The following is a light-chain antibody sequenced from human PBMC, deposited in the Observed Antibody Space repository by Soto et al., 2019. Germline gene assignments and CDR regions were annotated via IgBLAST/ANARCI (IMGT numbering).Light chain of an antibody. V-gene: IGKV3-20*01. CDR1: QSVSSSY. J-gene: IGKJ1*01. Sequence: EIVLTQSPGTLSLSPGERATLSCRASQSVSSSYLAWYQQKPGQAPRPLIYGASSRAIGIPDRFSGSGSGTDFTLTISRLEPEDFAVYYCQQYGSVPWTLGQGTKVDIK. CDR2: GAS. CDR3: QQYGSVPWT.